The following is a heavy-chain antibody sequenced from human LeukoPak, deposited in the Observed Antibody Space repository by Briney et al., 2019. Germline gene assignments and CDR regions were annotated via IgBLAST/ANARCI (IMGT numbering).Heavy chain of an antibody. V-gene: IGHV1-69*13. CDR3: ARDSIVLIPTAMPHTKDY. D-gene: IGHD2-2*01. J-gene: IGHJ4*02. Sequence: ASVKVSCKASGGTFSSYTINWVRQAPGQGLEWMGGIIPVFGTANYVQKFQGRVTITADESTSTAYMELSSLRSEDTAVYYCARDSIVLIPTAMPHTKDYWGQGTLVTVSS. CDR1: GGTFSSYT. CDR2: IIPVFGTA.